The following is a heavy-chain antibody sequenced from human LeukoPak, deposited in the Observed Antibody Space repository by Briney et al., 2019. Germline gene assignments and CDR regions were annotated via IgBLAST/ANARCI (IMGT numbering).Heavy chain of an antibody. D-gene: IGHD5-24*01. J-gene: IGHJ6*03. V-gene: IGHV3-21*01. Sequence: PGGSLRLSCAASGFTFDDYGMSWVRQAPGKGLEWVSFISSSSSYIYYADSVKGRFTISRDNAKNSLYLQMNSLRAEDTAVYYCARSEMGYYNYYMDVWGKGTTVTISS. CDR2: ISSSSSYI. CDR1: GFTFDDYG. CDR3: ARSEMGYYNYYMDV.